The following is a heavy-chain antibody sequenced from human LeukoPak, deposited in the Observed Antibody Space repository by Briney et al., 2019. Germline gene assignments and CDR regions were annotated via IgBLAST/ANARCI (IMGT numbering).Heavy chain of an antibody. J-gene: IGHJ3*02. CDR1: GFTFSSYS. D-gene: IGHD5-18*01. CDR3: ARALNTAMGIDAFDI. V-gene: IGHV3-48*01. Sequence: GGSLRLSCAASGFTFSSYSMNWVRQAPGKGLECVSYISSSSTTIYYADSVRGRFTISRDNAKNSLYLQMNSLRAEDTAVYYCARALNTAMGIDAFDIWGQGTMVTVSS. CDR2: ISSSSTTI.